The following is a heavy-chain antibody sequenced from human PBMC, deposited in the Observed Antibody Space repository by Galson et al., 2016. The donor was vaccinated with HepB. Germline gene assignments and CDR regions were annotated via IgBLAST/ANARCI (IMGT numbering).Heavy chain of an antibody. CDR1: GFSLATRGVG. V-gene: IGHV2-5*02. Sequence: PALVKPTQTLTVTCTFSGFSLATRGVGVGWIRQPPGKALEWLGLIYWDDDKRYSSSLQTRLTITKDTPKNQVVLTLANMDPVDTATYYCVQRGGTGEDYFKYWGQGILVTFSS. CDR3: VQRGGTGEDYFKY. CDR2: IYWDDDK. J-gene: IGHJ4*02. D-gene: IGHD3-10*01.